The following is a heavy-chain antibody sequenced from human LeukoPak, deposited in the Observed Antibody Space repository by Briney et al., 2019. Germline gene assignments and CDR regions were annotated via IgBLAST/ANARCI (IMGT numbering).Heavy chain of an antibody. CDR2: IIPILGIA. J-gene: IGHJ3*02. CDR3: ATAGYCSSTSCYQDAFDI. CDR1: GGTFSSYA. Sequence: TSVKVSCKASGGTFSSYAISWVRQAPGQGLEWMGRIIPILGIANYAQKFQGRVTITADKSTSTAYMELSSLRSEDTAVYYCATAGYCSSTSCYQDAFDIWGQGTMVTVSS. V-gene: IGHV1-69*04. D-gene: IGHD2-2*01.